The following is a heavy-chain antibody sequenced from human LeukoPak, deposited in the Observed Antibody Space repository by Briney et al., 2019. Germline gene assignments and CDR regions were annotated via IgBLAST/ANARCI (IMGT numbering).Heavy chain of an antibody. J-gene: IGHJ2*01. V-gene: IGHV3-66*01. CDR1: GFTVSDNY. CDR2: IYSGGST. Sequence: GGSLRLSCAASGFTVSDNYMSWVRQAPGKGLEWVSVIYSGGSTYYADSVKGRFTISRDNSKNMLYLQMNSLRAEDTAVYYCARVSGYSYGYRWYFDLWAVAPWSLSPQ. D-gene: IGHD5-18*01. CDR3: ARVSGYSYGYRWYFDL.